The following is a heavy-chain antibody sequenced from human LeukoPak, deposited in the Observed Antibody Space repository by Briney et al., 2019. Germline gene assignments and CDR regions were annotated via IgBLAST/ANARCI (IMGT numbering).Heavy chain of an antibody. J-gene: IGHJ3*02. Sequence: ASVKVSCKASGYTFTGYYMHWVRQAPGQGLEWMGRINPNSGGTNYAQKFQGRVTMTRDTSISTAYMELSRLRSEDTAVYYCARDGPYDYVWGSYRRDAFDIWGQGTMVTVSS. CDR3: ARDGPYDYVWGSYRRDAFDI. V-gene: IGHV1-2*06. CDR1: GYTFTGYY. D-gene: IGHD3-16*02. CDR2: INPNSGGT.